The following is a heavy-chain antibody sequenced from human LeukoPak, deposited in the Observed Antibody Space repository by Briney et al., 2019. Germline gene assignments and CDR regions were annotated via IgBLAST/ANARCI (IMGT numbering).Heavy chain of an antibody. J-gene: IGHJ5*02. D-gene: IGHD5-24*01. Sequence: PSETLSLTCTVSGGSVSSGSYFWSWIRQPPGKGLEWIGHISDSGSTNYNPSLKSRVTISADTSNNHFSLRLTSVTAADTAVYYCTRKRWLQSNWFDPWGQGALVTVSS. CDR3: TRKRWLQSNWFDP. CDR1: GGSVSSGSYF. V-gene: IGHV4-61*03. CDR2: ISDSGST.